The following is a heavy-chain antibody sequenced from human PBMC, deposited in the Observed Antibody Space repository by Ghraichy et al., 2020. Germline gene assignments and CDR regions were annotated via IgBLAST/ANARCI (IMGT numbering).Heavy chain of an antibody. CDR2: IYYSGST. D-gene: IGHD3-22*01. J-gene: IGHJ6*02. V-gene: IGHV4-39*02. CDR3: ARESRKNYYDSSGYYLDYYGMDV. Sequence: ETLSLTCTVSGGSISSSSYYWGWIRQPPGKGLEWIGSIYYSGSTYYNPSLKSRVTISVDTSKNQFSLKLSSVTAADTAVYYCARESRKNYYDSSGYYLDYYGMDVWGQGTTVTVSS. CDR1: GGSISSSSYY.